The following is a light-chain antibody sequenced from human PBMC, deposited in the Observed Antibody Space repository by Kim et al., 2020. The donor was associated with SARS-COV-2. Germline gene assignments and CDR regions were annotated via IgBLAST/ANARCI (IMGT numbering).Light chain of an antibody. J-gene: IGKJ4*01. CDR3: QRRDSWPLT. Sequence: EIVLTQSPATLSLSPGERATLSCRASQSVSTYLAWYQQKPGQAPRLLIYDASNRATGIPARFTGSGSGTDFSLTISSLEPEDFAVYYCQRRDSWPLTFGEGTKVDIK. V-gene: IGKV3-11*01. CDR1: QSVSTY. CDR2: DAS.